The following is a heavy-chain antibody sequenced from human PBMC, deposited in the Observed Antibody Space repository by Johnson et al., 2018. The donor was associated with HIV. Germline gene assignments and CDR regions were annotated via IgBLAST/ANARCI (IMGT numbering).Heavy chain of an antibody. Sequence: VQLVESGGGLVQPGGSLRLSCAASGFTVSSNYMSWVRQAPGKGLEWVSVIYSGGSTYYADSVKGRFTISRDNSKTTLYLQMGSLRSEDTAFYYCTREEDFGLAFDIWGQGTLVTVSS. CDR1: GFTVSSNY. CDR3: TREEDFGLAFDI. J-gene: IGHJ3*02. V-gene: IGHV3-66*01. CDR2: IYSGGST. D-gene: IGHD3-16*01.